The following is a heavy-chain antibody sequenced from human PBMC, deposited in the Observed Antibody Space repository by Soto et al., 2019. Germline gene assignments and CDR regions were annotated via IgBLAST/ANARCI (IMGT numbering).Heavy chain of an antibody. CDR1: GCTFSSYG. Sequence: GGSLRLSCAASGCTFSSYGMHWVRQAPGKGLEWVAVIWYDGSNKYYADSVKGRFTISRDNSKNTLYLQMNSLRAEDTAVYYCARGQSGTHYYYGMDVWGQGTTVTVSS. CDR3: ARGQSGTHYYYGMDV. J-gene: IGHJ6*02. CDR2: IWYDGSNK. V-gene: IGHV3-33*01.